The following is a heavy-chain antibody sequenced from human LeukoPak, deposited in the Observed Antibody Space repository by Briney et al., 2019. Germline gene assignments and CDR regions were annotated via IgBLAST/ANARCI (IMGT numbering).Heavy chain of an antibody. D-gene: IGHD3-10*01. J-gene: IGHJ5*02. CDR1: GGTFSSYA. V-gene: IGHV1-69*05. CDR3: ARDPGRLGFGDQNWFDP. CDR2: IIPIFGTA. Sequence: SVKVSCKASGGTFSSYAVRWVRQAPGQGLEWMVGIIPIFGTANYAQKFLGRVTITTDESTSTAYMELSSLRSEDTAVYYCARDPGRLGFGDQNWFDPWGQGTLVTVSS.